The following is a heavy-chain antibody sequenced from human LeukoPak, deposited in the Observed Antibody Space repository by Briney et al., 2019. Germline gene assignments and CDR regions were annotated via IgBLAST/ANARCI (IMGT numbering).Heavy chain of an antibody. CDR2: IYHSGST. J-gene: IGHJ5*02. D-gene: IGHD2-15*01. CDR3: ARTGYCSGGSCYSGWFDP. CDR1: GGSFSSGGYS. V-gene: IGHV4-30-2*01. Sequence: SETLSLTCAVSGGSFSSGGYSWSWIRQPPGKGLEWIGYIYHSGSTYYNPSLKSRVTISVDRSKNQFSLKLSSVTAADTAVYYCARTGYCSGGSCYSGWFDPWGRGTLVTVSS.